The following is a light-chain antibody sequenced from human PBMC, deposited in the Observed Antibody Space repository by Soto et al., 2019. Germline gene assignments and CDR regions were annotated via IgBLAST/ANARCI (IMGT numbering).Light chain of an antibody. J-gene: IGKJ1*01. CDR3: QQSYSTLKT. Sequence: DIQMTQSPSSLSASVGDRVTITCRASQSISSYLNWYQQKPGKAPKLLIYAASSLQSGVPSRFSGSGSGTDFTLTISSLQPEDVATYYCQQSYSTLKTFGQGTKVDIK. V-gene: IGKV1-39*01. CDR2: AAS. CDR1: QSISSY.